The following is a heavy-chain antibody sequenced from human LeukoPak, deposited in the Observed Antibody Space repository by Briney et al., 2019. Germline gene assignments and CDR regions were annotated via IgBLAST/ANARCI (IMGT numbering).Heavy chain of an antibody. CDR2: IIPIFGTA. V-gene: IGHV1-69*05. Sequence: SVKVSCKASGGTFSSYAISWVRQAPGQGLGWMGGIIPIFGTANYAQKFQGRVTITTDESTSTAYMELSSLRSEDTAVYYCASGGYSYGPTGYWGQGTLVTVSS. J-gene: IGHJ4*02. D-gene: IGHD5-18*01. CDR3: ASGGYSYGPTGY. CDR1: GGTFSSYA.